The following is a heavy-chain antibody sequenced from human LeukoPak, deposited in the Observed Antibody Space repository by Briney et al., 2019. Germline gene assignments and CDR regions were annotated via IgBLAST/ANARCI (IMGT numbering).Heavy chain of an antibody. CDR2: IYHSGST. CDR1: GGSISSSNW. V-gene: IGHV4-4*02. D-gene: IGHD6-13*01. Sequence: SETLSLTCAVSGGSISSSNWWSWVRQPPGKGLEWIGEIYHSGSTNYNPSLKSRVTISEDKSKNQFSLKLSSVTAADTAVYYCATVYSSRLGFDPWGQGTLVTVSS. CDR3: ATVYSSRLGFDP. J-gene: IGHJ5*02.